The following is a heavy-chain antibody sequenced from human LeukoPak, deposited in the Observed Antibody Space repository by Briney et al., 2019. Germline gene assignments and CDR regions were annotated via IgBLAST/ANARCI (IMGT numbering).Heavy chain of an antibody. J-gene: IGHJ4*02. CDR1: GGSISSYY. CDR2: IYTSGST. Sequence: SETLSLTCTVSGGSISSYYWSWIRQPPGKGLEWIGYIYTSGSTNYNPSLKSRVTISVDTSKNQSSLKLSSVTAADTAVYYCASCSSSSCPDYWGQGTLVTVSS. D-gene: IGHD2-2*01. CDR3: ASCSSSSCPDY. V-gene: IGHV4-4*09.